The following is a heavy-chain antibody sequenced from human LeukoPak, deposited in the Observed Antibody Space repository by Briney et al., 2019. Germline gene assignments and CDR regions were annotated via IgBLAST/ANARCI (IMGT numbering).Heavy chain of an antibody. V-gene: IGHV4-31*11. CDR3: AREGAAAADN. CDR2: IYYSGST. D-gene: IGHD6-13*01. J-gene: IGHJ4*02. Sequence: SETLSLTCAVYGGSFSGYYWSWIRQHPGKGLEWIGYIYYSGSTYYNPSLKSRVTISVDTSKNQFSLKLSSVTAADTAVYYCAREGAAAADNWGQGTLVTVSS. CDR1: GGSFSGYY.